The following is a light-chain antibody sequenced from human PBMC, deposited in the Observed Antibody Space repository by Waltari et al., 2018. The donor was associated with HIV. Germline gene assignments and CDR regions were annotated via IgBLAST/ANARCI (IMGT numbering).Light chain of an antibody. J-gene: IGKJ1*01. V-gene: IGKV1-39*01. CDR2: GAS. CDR3: QQSFSTPWT. Sequence: DIQMTQSPSSLSASVGDRVTITCRASQSISSSLNWYQHRPGKAPKLLIYGASSLQSGVPSKFSGSGSGTVFTLTISSLQPEDFATYYCQQSFSTPWTFGQGTKVEI. CDR1: QSISSS.